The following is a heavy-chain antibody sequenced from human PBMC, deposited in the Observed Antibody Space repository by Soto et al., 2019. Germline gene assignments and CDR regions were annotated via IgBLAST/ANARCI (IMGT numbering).Heavy chain of an antibody. D-gene: IGHD2-15*01. CDR1: GGSISSYY. CDR3: ARGNVVVAATGLDWFDP. CDR2: IYTSGST. Sequence: SETLSLTCTVSGGSISSYYWSWIRQPAGKGLEWIGRIYTSGSTNYNPSLKSRVTMSVDTSKNQSSLKLSSVTAADTAVYYCARGNVVVAATGLDWFDPWGQGTLVTVSS. V-gene: IGHV4-4*07. J-gene: IGHJ5*02.